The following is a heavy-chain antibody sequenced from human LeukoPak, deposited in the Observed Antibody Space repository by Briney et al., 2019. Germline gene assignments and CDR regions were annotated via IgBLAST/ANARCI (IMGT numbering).Heavy chain of an antibody. V-gene: IGHV3-23*01. Sequence: GGSLRLSCAASGFTFSSYAMSWVRQAPGKGLEWVSAISGSGGSTYYADSVKGRFAISRDNSKNTLYLQMNSLRAEDTAVYYCAKVIGGSYHRMRWFDPWGQGTLVTVSS. CDR2: ISGSGGST. J-gene: IGHJ5*02. CDR1: GFTFSSYA. D-gene: IGHD1-26*01. CDR3: AKVIGGSYHRMRWFDP.